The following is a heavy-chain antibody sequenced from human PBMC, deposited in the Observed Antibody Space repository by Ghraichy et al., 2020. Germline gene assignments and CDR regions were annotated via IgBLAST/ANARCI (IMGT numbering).Heavy chain of an antibody. V-gene: IGHV4-31*03. J-gene: IGHJ4*02. Sequence: SETLSLTCTVSGGSISSGGYCWSWIRQHPGKGLEWIGYIDDSGDTHYTPSLKSRLTIAADTSQNKFSLRLTSVSAADTAVYYCARGNDYGDGMAIYYFDFWGQGTLVTVSS. D-gene: IGHD4-17*01. CDR1: GGSISSGGYC. CDR3: ARGNDYGDGMAIYYFDF. CDR2: IDDSGDT.